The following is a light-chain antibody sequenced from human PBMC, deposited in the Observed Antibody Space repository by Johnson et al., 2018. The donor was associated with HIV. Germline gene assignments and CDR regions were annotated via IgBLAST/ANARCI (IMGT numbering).Light chain of an antibody. V-gene: IGLV1-40*01. Sequence: QSVLTQPPSVSAAPGQKVTISCSGSSSNIGNNYVSWYQQLPGTAPKLLIYVNSNRPSGVPDRFSGSKSGTSASLAITGLQAEDEADYYCQSYDSSLYVFGTGTRVTVL. CDR3: QSYDSSLYV. CDR1: SSNIGNNY. CDR2: VNS. J-gene: IGLJ1*01.